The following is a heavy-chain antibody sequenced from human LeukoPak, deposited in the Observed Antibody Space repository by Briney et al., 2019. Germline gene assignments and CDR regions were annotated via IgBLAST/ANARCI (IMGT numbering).Heavy chain of an antibody. CDR2: ISGSGDNT. V-gene: IGHV3-23*01. J-gene: IGHJ5*02. Sequence: PGGSLRLSCAASGITLNSYAMSWVRQAPGKGLQWVSAISGSGDNTYYADSVKSRFTISRDNSKNTLYLQMNSLRADDTAVYYCAKDQDSGSYYWFDPWGQGTLVTVSS. CDR3: AKDQDSGSYYWFDP. D-gene: IGHD1-26*01. CDR1: GITLNSYA.